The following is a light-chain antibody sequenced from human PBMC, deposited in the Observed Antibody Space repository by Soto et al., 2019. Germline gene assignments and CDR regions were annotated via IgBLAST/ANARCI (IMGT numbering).Light chain of an antibody. Sequence: QSALTQPPSASGSPVQSVTISCTGTSSDVGVYNYVSWYQQRPGKAPKLMIYEVTKRPSGVPDRFSGSKSGNTASLTVSGLQAEGEADYYCSSYAGSNNVYVFGTGAKLTVL. CDR2: EVT. J-gene: IGLJ1*01. CDR3: SSYAGSNNVYV. V-gene: IGLV2-8*01. CDR1: SSDVGVYNY.